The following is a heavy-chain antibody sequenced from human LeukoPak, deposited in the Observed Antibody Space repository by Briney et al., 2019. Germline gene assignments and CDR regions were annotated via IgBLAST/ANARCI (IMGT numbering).Heavy chain of an antibody. CDR2: ISWNSGSI. Sequence: LPGRSLRLSCAASGFTFDDYAMHWVRQAPGKGLEWVSGISWNSGSIGYADSVKGRFTISRDNAKNSLYLQMNSLRAEDTALYYCAKDIRMAGIAARLPSGPFDYWGQGTLVTVSS. CDR1: GFTFDDYA. V-gene: IGHV3-9*01. D-gene: IGHD6-6*01. J-gene: IGHJ4*02. CDR3: AKDIRMAGIAARLPSGPFDY.